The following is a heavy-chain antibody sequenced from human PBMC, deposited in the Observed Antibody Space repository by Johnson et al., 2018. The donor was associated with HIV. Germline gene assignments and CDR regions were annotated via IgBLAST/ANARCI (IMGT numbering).Heavy chain of an antibody. J-gene: IGHJ3*02. CDR2: ISYDGSNK. D-gene: IGHD2-2*01. CDR1: GFTFSSYS. CDR3: ARNGLIPAAKGVAFDI. V-gene: IGHV3-30*04. Sequence: QVQLLESGGGVVQPGRSLRLSCAASGFTFSSYSMHWVRQAPGKGLEWVAVISYDGSNKYYVDSVKGRFTISRDNSKNSLYLQMNSLRAEDTAVYYCARNGLIPAAKGVAFDIWGQGTTVTVSS.